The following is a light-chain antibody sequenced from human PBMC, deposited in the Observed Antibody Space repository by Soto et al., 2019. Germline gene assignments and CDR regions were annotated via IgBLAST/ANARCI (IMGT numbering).Light chain of an antibody. J-gene: IGKJ4*01. CDR2: ATF. V-gene: IGKV1-39*01. CDR3: QQSYSTPLT. CDR1: QTIGSY. Sequence: DIQMTQSPSSLSASVGDGVTITCRASQTIGSYVNWYQHKPGEAPNLLIYATFDLQSGVSSRFSGGGSGADFTLTISSLQPEDVGTYYCQQSYSTPLTFGGGTKVEI.